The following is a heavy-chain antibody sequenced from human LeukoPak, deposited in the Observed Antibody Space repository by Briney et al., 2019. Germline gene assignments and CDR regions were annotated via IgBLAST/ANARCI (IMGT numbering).Heavy chain of an antibody. D-gene: IGHD6-6*01. V-gene: IGHV4-34*01. CDR3: ARVGSSSSPYYFDY. Sequence: PETLSLTCAVYGGSFSGYYWSWIRQPPGKGLEWIGEINHSGSTNYNPSLKSRVTISVDTSKNQFSLKLSSVTAADTAVYYCARVGSSSSPYYFDYWGQGTLVTVSS. CDR2: INHSGST. CDR1: GGSFSGYY. J-gene: IGHJ4*02.